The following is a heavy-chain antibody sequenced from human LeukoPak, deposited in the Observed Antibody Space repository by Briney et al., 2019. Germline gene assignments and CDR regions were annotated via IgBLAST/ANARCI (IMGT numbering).Heavy chain of an antibody. V-gene: IGHV1-2*02. J-gene: IGHJ4*02. CDR2: INPNSGGT. CDR3: ASDGAVYYYDSSGYLN. D-gene: IGHD3-22*01. Sequence: SVKVSCKASGYTFTGYYMHWVRQAPGQGLEWMGWINPNSGGTNYAQKFQGRVTITADESTSTAYMELSSLRSEDTAVYYCASDGAVYYYDSSGYLNWGQGTLVTVSS. CDR1: GYTFTGYY.